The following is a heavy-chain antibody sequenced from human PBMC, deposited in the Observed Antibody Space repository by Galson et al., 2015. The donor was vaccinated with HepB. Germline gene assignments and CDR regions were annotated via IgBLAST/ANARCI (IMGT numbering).Heavy chain of an antibody. D-gene: IGHD3-16*01. Sequence: SLRLSCASSGFSFSNYAIHWVRQAPGKGLEWMAVISYDGSFRYYSDSVKGRFTVSRDPSRSILYLQMDSLRVDDTAVYYCAKGGPGRNGMMIKRSLGFDPWGQGTLVIVSS. CDR2: ISYDGSFR. CDR1: GFSFSNYA. CDR3: AKGGPGRNGMMIKRSLGFDP. V-gene: IGHV3-30*18. J-gene: IGHJ5*02.